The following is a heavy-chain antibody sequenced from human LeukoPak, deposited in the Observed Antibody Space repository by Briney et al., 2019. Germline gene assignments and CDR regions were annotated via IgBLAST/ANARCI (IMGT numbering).Heavy chain of an antibody. Sequence: GGSLRLSCAASGFTFSSYAMSWVRQAPGKGLEWVSAISGSGGSTYYADSVKGRFTISRDNPKNTLYLQMNSLRAEDTAVYYCAKDRTGGYSYGYYFDYWGQGTLVTVSS. CDR1: GFTFSSYA. J-gene: IGHJ4*02. CDR2: ISGSGGST. D-gene: IGHD5-18*01. CDR3: AKDRTGGYSYGYYFDY. V-gene: IGHV3-23*01.